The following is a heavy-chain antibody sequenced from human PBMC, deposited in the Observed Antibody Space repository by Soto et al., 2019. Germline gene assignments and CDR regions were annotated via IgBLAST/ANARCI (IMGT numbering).Heavy chain of an antibody. J-gene: IGHJ4*02. CDR3: AKDKGVFNWATSYFDY. V-gene: IGHV3-30*04. D-gene: IGHD1-1*01. CDR2: TSYDGNNE. Sequence: PGGSLRLSCAASGFTFSSYAMHWVRQAPGKGLEWVALTSYDGNNEYYTDSVKGRFTISRDNSKNTLFLQMNSPRPGDTAVYYCAKDKGVFNWATSYFDYWGQGALVTVSS. CDR1: GFTFSSYA.